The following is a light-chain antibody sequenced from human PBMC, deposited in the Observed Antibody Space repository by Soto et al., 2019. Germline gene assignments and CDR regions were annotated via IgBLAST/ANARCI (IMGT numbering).Light chain of an antibody. V-gene: IGKV2-30*01. CDR2: KIS. CDR3: MQGTHWPLT. CDR1: QNVFYSSNNKNY. Sequence: VMTQSPDSLAACMGGRATMNCESSQNVFYSSNNKNYLAWFQQRPGQSPRRLIYKISNRDSGVPDRFSGSGSGTDFTLKISRVEAEDVGVYYCMQGTHWPLTFGQGTRLEIK. J-gene: IGKJ5*01.